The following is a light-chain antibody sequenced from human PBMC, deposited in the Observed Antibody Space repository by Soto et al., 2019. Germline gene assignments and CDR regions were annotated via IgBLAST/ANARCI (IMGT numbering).Light chain of an antibody. J-gene: IGKJ5*01. Sequence: EVVLTQSPVTLSVSPGERVTLSCRASQSVSSNLAWYQHKPGQAPTLLMSGASNRASGVPVRFSGSGSGTDFTLTITRLEPEDFALYYCQQYGGSPITFGLGTRLEIK. CDR1: QSVSSN. CDR2: GAS. CDR3: QQYGGSPIT. V-gene: IGKV3-20*01.